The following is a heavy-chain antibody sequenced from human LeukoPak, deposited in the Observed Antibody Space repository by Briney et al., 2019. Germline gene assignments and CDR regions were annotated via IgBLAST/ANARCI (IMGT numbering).Heavy chain of an antibody. D-gene: IGHD3-9*01. CDR2: IYYSGST. J-gene: IGHJ6*02. V-gene: IGHV4-59*08. CDR3: ARHGGPLDILTGRYYYGVDV. CDR1: GGSISSYY. Sequence: SETLSLTCTVSGGSISSYYWSWIRQPPGKGLEWIGYIYYSGSTNYNPSLKSRVTISVDTSKNQFSLKLSSVTAADTAVYYCARHGGPLDILTGRYYYGVDVWGQGTTVTVSS.